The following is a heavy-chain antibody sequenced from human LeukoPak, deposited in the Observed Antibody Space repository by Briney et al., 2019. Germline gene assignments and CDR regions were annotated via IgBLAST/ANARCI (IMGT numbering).Heavy chain of an antibody. J-gene: IGHJ4*02. CDR1: GFTFSDYY. Sequence: GGSLRLSCAASGFTFSDYYMSWIRQVPGKGLEWVSYISSSSSTIYYADSVKGRFTISRDNAKDLLYLQMNSLRAEDTAVYYCAREGGNWGEGYFDYWGQGTLVTVSS. CDR2: ISSSSSTI. CDR3: AREGGNWGEGYFDY. V-gene: IGHV3-11*01. D-gene: IGHD7-27*01.